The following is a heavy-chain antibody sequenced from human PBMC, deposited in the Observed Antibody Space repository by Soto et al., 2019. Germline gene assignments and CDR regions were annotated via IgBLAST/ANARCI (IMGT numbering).Heavy chain of an antibody. Sequence: ASVKVSCKASGGTFSSYAISWVRQAPGQGLEWMGGIIPIFGTANYAQKFQGRVTITADESTSTAYMELSSLRSEDTAVYYCARDLHRGQQQLVTDERTWGQGTLVTVSS. CDR2: IIPIFGTA. J-gene: IGHJ5*02. CDR1: GGTFSSYA. D-gene: IGHD6-13*01. CDR3: ARDLHRGQQQLVTDERT. V-gene: IGHV1-69*13.